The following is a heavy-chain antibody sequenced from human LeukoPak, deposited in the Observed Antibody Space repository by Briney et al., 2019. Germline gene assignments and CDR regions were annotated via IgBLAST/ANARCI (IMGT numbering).Heavy chain of an antibody. CDR1: GGSISSYY. J-gene: IGHJ4*02. CDR2: IYYSGST. V-gene: IGHV4-59*01. Sequence: MTSETLSLTCTVSGGSISSYYWSWIRQPPGKGLEWIGYIYYSGSTNYNPSLKSRVTISVDTSKNQFSLKLSSVTAADTAVYYCARIRYYYDSSGYFPRQYYFDYWGQGTLVTVSS. CDR3: ARIRYYYDSSGYFPRQYYFDY. D-gene: IGHD3-22*01.